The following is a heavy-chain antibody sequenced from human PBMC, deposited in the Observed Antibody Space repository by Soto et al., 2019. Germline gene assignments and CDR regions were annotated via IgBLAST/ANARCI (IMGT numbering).Heavy chain of an antibody. CDR3: AKDRHTYDFWSGFPDAFDI. Sequence: PGGSLRLSCAASGFTFSSYAMSWVRQAPGKGLKWVSAISGSGGSTYYADSVKGRFTISRDNSKNTLYLQMNSLRAEDTAVYYCAKDRHTYDFWSGFPDAFDIWGQGTMVTVSS. CDR1: GFTFSSYA. V-gene: IGHV3-23*01. CDR2: ISGSGGST. D-gene: IGHD3-3*01. J-gene: IGHJ3*02.